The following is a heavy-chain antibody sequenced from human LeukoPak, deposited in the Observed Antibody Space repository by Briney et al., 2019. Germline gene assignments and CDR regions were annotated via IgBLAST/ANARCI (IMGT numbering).Heavy chain of an antibody. CDR2: IYSGGTT. CDR3: ARGEMATVVDH. CDR1: GFTVSSNY. Sequence: GGSLRLSCGASGFTVSSNYMHWVRQAPGRGQEWVSIIYSGGTTYHADSVKGRFTISRDNSKNTVYLQMNSLRAEDTALYYCARGEMATVVDHWGQGTLVTVSS. J-gene: IGHJ4*02. V-gene: IGHV3-53*01. D-gene: IGHD5-24*01.